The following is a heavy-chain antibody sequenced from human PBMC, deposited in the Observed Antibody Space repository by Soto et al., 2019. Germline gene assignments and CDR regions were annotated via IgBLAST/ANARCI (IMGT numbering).Heavy chain of an antibody. J-gene: IGHJ4*02. CDR3: ARDQGIAVAVFDY. D-gene: IGHD6-19*01. CDR2: IYHSGST. V-gene: IGHV4-30-2*01. CDR1: GGSISSGGYS. Sequence: SETLSLTCAVSGGSISSGGYSWSWIRQPPGKGLEWIGYIYHSGSTYCNPSLKSRVTISVDRSKNQISLKLRSVTAADTAVYYCARDQGIAVAVFDYWGQGTLVTVSS.